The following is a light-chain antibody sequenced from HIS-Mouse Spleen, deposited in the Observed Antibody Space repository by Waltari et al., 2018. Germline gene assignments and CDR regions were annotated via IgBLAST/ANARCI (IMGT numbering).Light chain of an antibody. CDR1: QGISSY. CDR2: AAS. Sequence: IQLTQSPSSLSASVGDRVTITCRASQGISSYLAWYQQKPGKAPKLLIYAASSLQSGVPSRFGGSAAAEEFTLTISRLQPEDFATYCGQQLNSYPRTFGQGTKVEIK. CDR3: QQLNSYPRT. V-gene: IGKV1-9*01. J-gene: IGKJ1*01.